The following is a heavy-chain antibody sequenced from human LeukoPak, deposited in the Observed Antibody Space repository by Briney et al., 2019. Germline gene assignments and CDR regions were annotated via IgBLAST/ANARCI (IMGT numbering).Heavy chain of an antibody. V-gene: IGHV4-39*07. J-gene: IGHJ3*02. CDR1: GGSIRSSYYY. Sequence: SETLSLTSTVSGGSIRSSYYYWGWIRQPPGKGLEWIGSIYDSGSTYYNPSLKSRVTISVDTSKNQFSLKLSSVTAADTAVYYCARVGYYDSSGYYRDAFDIWGQGTMVTVSS. CDR2: IYDSGST. D-gene: IGHD3-22*01. CDR3: ARVGYYDSSGYYRDAFDI.